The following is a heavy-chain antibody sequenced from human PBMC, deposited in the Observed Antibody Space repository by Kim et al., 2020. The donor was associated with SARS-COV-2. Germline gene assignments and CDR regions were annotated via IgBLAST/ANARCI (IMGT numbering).Heavy chain of an antibody. Sequence: ASVKVSCKASGYTFTSYYMHWVRQAPGQGLEWMGIINPSGGSTSYAQKFQGRVTMTRDTSTSTVYMELSSLRSEDTAVYYCARGQGLGYCSGGSCYQGGYWGQGTLVTVSS. D-gene: IGHD2-15*01. CDR3: ARGQGLGYCSGGSCYQGGY. CDR1: GYTFTSYY. J-gene: IGHJ4*02. V-gene: IGHV1-46*01. CDR2: INPSGGST.